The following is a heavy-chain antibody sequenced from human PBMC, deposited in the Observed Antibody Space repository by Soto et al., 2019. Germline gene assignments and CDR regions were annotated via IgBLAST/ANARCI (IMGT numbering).Heavy chain of an antibody. CDR3: ATYGYKRPPLYFAY. CDR2: IIPIFSTA. V-gene: IGHV1-69*01. Sequence: QVQLVQSGAEVKKPGSSVKVSCKASGGTFSSYAISWVRQAPGQGLEWMGGIIPIFSTANYAQTFQGRVTITANESTSTAYMELSSLRSEDTAVYYCATYGYKRPPLYFAYWGQGTLVTVSS. CDR1: GGTFSSYA. J-gene: IGHJ4*02. D-gene: IGHD5-12*01.